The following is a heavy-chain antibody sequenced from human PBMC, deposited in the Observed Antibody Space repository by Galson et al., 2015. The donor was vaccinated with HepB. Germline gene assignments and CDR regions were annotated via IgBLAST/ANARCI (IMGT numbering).Heavy chain of an antibody. D-gene: IGHD3-9*01. CDR1: GFTVSSNY. V-gene: IGHV3-66*01. J-gene: IGHJ4*01. CDR2: IYAGGSR. CDR3: ARDPHYDILPGWGD. Sequence: SLRLSCAASGFTVSSNYMSWVRQAPGKGLEWVSVIYAGGSRYYADSVKDRFTISRDNSKNTLYLQMNSLRAEDTAMYYCARDPHYDILPGWGDWGQGTLVTISS.